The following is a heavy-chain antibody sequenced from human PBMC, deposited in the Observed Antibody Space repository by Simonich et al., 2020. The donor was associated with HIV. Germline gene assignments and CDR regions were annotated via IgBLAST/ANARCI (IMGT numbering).Heavy chain of an antibody. V-gene: IGHV4-34*01. J-gene: IGHJ4*02. CDR3: AGLRGASSYNVWSGYFDY. CDR2: IYHGGST. CDR1: GGYFSDYY. Sequence: QVQLQQWGAGLLRPSETLSLTCAVSGGYFSDYYWNWIRQPPGKGLEWIWEIYHGGSTYHNPSRQSRVTVSLDTSKTPFSLKLNSVTAADTALYDCAGLRGASSYNVWSGYFDYWGQGTLVTVSS. D-gene: IGHD3-3*01.